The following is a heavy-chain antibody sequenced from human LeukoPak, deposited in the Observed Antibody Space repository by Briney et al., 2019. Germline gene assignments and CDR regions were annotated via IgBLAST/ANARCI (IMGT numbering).Heavy chain of an antibody. D-gene: IGHD6-13*01. Sequence: GASLILSRAASGFVFSSYSMNWVRLAPGKGLEWVSYISRSSSILYYADSVKGRFTISRDNAKNSLYLQMNRLRDEDTAVYYCARDHSSSWTFDYWGQGTLVTVSS. CDR1: GFVFSSYS. CDR3: ARDHSSSWTFDY. CDR2: ISRSSSIL. J-gene: IGHJ4*02. V-gene: IGHV3-48*02.